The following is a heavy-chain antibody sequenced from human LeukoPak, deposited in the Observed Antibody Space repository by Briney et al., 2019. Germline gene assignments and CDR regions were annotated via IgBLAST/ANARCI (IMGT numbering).Heavy chain of an antibody. CDR3: AKRPKDIVVVPASTAQYYYYYYMDV. J-gene: IGHJ6*03. V-gene: IGHV3-23*01. D-gene: IGHD2-2*01. CDR2: ISGSGGST. Sequence: PGGSLRLSCAASGFTVSSNYMSWVRQAPGKGLEWVSAISGSGGSTSYADSVKGRFTISRDNSKNTLYLQMNSLRAEDTAVYYCAKRPKDIVVVPASTAQYYYYYYMDVWGKGTTVTVSS. CDR1: GFTVSSNY.